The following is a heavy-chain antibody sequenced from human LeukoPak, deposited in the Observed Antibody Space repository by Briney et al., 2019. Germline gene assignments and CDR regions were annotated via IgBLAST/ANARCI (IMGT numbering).Heavy chain of an antibody. D-gene: IGHD3-10*01. CDR3: AREAGYYGSGRYNYYFDY. CDR1: GFTFSSYW. V-gene: IGHV3-7*01. CDR2: IKQDGSEK. J-gene: IGHJ4*02. Sequence: PGGSLRLSCAASGFTFSSYWMSWVLQAPGKGLEWVANIKQDGSEKYYVDSVKGRFTISRDNAKNSLYLQMNSLRAEDTAVYYCAREAGYYGSGRYNYYFDYWGQGTLVTVSS.